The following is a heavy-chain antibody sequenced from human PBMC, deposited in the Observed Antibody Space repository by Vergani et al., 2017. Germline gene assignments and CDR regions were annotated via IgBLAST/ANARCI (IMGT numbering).Heavy chain of an antibody. V-gene: IGHV3-74*03. Sequence: DVHLAESGGGFFQPGGSLRLSCSASGFSFNSYWMHWVRQVPGKGLLWVSRIKSDGSITAYADSVKGRFTISRDNAQNTLYLQMNSLRAEDTAVYYCASYGSGFSADYWGQGTLVTVSS. J-gene: IGHJ4*02. CDR1: GFSFNSYW. D-gene: IGHD3-10*01. CDR2: IKSDGSIT. CDR3: ASYGSGFSADY.